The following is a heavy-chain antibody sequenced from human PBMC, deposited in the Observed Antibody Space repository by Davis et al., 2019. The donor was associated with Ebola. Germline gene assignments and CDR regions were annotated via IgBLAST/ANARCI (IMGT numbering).Heavy chain of an antibody. D-gene: IGHD2-8*01. CDR3: ARVRVYGVNGMDV. V-gene: IGHV3-7*03. CDR2: IKQDGSEK. Sequence: GESLKISCAASGFTFSNAWMSWVRQAPGKGLEWVANIKQDGSEKYYVDSVKGRFTISRDNAKNSLYLQMNSLRAEDTAVYYCARVRVYGVNGMDVWGQGTTVTVSS. CDR1: GFTFSNAW. J-gene: IGHJ6*02.